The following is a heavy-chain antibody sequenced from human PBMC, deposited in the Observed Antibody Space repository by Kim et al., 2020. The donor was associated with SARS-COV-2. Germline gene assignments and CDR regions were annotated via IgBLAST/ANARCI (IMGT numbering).Heavy chain of an antibody. D-gene: IGHD5-12*01. CDR2: K. CDR3: ARGDIVAINDY. J-gene: IGHJ4*02. Sequence: KNYAPKFQGWVTMTRDTSISTAYMELSRLRSDDTAVYYCARGDIVAINDYWGQGTLVTVSS. V-gene: IGHV1-2*04.